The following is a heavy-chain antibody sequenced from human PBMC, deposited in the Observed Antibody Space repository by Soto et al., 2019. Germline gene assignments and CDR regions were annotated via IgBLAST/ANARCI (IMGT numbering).Heavy chain of an antibody. J-gene: IGHJ5*02. D-gene: IGHD4-17*01. V-gene: IGHV1-8*01. Sequence: ASVKVSCKASGYTFTSYDINWLRQATGQGFEYLGWMNPNSGNTGYVKKFQGRVTMTRDTSMSTAYMELSSLRSEDTAVYYCARGTKYGDYSRWFDPWGPGTLVTVSS. CDR2: MNPNSGNT. CDR1: GYTFTSYD. CDR3: ARGTKYGDYSRWFDP.